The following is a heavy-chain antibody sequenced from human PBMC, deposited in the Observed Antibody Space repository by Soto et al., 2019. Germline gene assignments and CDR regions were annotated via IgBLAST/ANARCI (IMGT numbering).Heavy chain of an antibody. V-gene: IGHV3-23*01. Sequence: EVQLLESGGGLIQPGGSLRLSCAASGFTFSSNDMSWVRQAPGKGLEWASSISASGRSLFYADAVKGRFTISRDNSKNTPYLQMSSLTAGDTAVYYCAKGTSKLDYWGQGTLVTVSS. D-gene: IGHD2-2*01. CDR1: GFTFSSND. CDR2: ISASGRSL. J-gene: IGHJ4*02. CDR3: AKGTSKLDY.